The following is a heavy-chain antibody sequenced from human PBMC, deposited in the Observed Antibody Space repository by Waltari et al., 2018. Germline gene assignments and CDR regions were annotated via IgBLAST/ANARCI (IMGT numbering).Heavy chain of an antibody. CDR2: IKQDGSEK. CDR1: GFTFSSYW. CDR3: ALEDWYFDL. V-gene: IGHV3-7*01. J-gene: IGHJ2*01. Sequence: EVQLVVFGGGLVQPGGSLRVSCAASGFTFSSYWLSWVRQAPGKGLEWVANIKQDGSEKYYVDSVKGRFTISRDNAKNSLYLQMNSLRAEDTAVYYCALEDWYFDLWGRGTLVTVSS.